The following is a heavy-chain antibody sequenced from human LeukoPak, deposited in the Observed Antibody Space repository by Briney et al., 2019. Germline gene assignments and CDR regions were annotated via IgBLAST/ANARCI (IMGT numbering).Heavy chain of an antibody. V-gene: IGHV4-34*01. D-gene: IGHD2-2*02. Sequence: PSETLSLTCAVYGGSFSGYYWSWIRQPPGKGLEWIGEINHSGSTNYNPSLKSRVTISVDTSKNQFSLKLSSVTAADTAVYYCARGNGLGYCSSTSCYTYYYYGMDVWGQGTTVTVSS. CDR2: INHSGST. J-gene: IGHJ6*02. CDR1: GGSFSGYY. CDR3: ARGNGLGYCSSTSCYTYYYYGMDV.